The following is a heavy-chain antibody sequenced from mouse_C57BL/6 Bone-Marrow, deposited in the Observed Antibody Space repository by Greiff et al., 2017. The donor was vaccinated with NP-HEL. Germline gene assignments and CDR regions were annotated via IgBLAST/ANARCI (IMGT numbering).Heavy chain of an antibody. D-gene: IGHD2-3*01. Sequence: EVKVEESGPGLVKPSQSLSLTCSVTGYSITSGYYWNWIRQFPGNKLEWLGYISYDGSNNYNPSLKNRISITRDTSKNQFFLKLNSVTTEDTATYYCARGGGYYVYWYFDVWGTGTTVTVSS. CDR2: ISYDGSN. V-gene: IGHV3-6*01. J-gene: IGHJ1*03. CDR3: ARGGGYYVYWYFDV. CDR1: GYSITSGYY.